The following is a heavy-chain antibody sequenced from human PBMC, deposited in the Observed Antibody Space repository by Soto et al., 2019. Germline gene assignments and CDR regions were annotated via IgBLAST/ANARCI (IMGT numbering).Heavy chain of an antibody. D-gene: IGHD2-15*01. CDR3: ARGTYFDY. J-gene: IGHJ4*02. CDR2: ISYDGSNK. Sequence: PGGSLRLSCAAPGFTFSSYGMHWVRQAPGKGLEWVAVISYDGSNKYYADSVKGRFTISRDNSKNTLYLQMNSLRAEDTAVYYCARGTYFDYWGQGTLVTVSS. CDR1: GFTFSSYG. V-gene: IGHV3-30*03.